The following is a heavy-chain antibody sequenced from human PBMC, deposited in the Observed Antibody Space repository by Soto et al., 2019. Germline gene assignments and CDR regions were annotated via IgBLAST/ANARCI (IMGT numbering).Heavy chain of an antibody. D-gene: IGHD6-19*01. V-gene: IGHV1-18*04. J-gene: IGHJ5*02. CDR1: GYTFTSYG. CDR2: ISAYNGNT. CDR3: AGLILFSSGWYSWFDP. Sequence: ASVKVSCKASGYTFTSYGISWVRQAPGQGLEWMGWISAYNGNTNYAQKLQGRVTMTTDTSTSTAYMELRSLRSDDTAVYYCAGLILFSSGWYSWFDPWGQGTLVTVSS.